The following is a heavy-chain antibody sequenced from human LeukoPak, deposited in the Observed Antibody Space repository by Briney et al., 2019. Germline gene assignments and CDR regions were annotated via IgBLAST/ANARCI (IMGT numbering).Heavy chain of an antibody. J-gene: IGHJ4*02. CDR3: ARHQQLVVDY. CDR1: GGSISSYY. V-gene: IGHV4-59*08. CDR2: IYYSGST. D-gene: IGHD6-13*01. Sequence: PSETLSLTCTVSGGSISSYYWSWIRQPPGKGLEWIGYIYYSGSTNYNPSLKSRVTISVDTSKNQFSLKLSSVTAADTAVYYCARHQQLVVDYWGQGTLVTVSS.